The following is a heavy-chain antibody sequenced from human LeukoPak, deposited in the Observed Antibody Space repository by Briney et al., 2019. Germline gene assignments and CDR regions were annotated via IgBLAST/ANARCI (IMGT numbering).Heavy chain of an antibody. CDR2: NYYTGST. J-gene: IGHJ3*02. Sequence: PSETLSLTCTVSGGSISSGDYYWIWIPPPPGKGLEWIGYNYYTGSTYYNPSLKSRVTISVDTSKNQFSLKLSSVTAADTAVYYCARGSSPVEGNPPFHAFDIWGQGTMVTVSS. CDR3: ARGSSPVEGNPPFHAFDI. CDR1: GGSISSGDYY. V-gene: IGHV4-30-4*01. D-gene: IGHD2-15*01.